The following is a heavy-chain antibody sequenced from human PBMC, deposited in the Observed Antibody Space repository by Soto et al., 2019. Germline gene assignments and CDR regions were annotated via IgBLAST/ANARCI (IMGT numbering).Heavy chain of an antibody. CDR3: ATRTNGYFGY. D-gene: IGHD2-8*01. J-gene: IGHJ4*02. CDR2: ILADYNT. Sequence: EVQLLESGGGLVQPGGSLTLSCAASGFTFSDYTMSWVRQAPGKVLECISVILADYNTYYTGSVRGRFTISRDISKNTLYLQMNTLRAEHTAVYYCATRTNGYFGYWAQGALFTVSS. CDR1: GFTFSDYT. V-gene: IGHV3-23*03.